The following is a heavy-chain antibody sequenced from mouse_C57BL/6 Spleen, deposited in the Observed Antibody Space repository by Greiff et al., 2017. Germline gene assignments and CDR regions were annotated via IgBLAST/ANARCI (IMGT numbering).Heavy chain of an antibody. CDR1: GYAFSRSW. Sequence: QVQLQQSGPELVKPGASVKISCKASGYAFSRSWMNWVKQRLGKGLEWIGRIYPGDGDTNYNGKFKGKATLTVDKSSSTAYMQLSSLTSEDSAVYCCARSPSEYYGSSYGFAYWGQGTLVTVSA. V-gene: IGHV1-82*01. J-gene: IGHJ3*01. CDR3: ARSPSEYYGSSYGFAY. CDR2: IYPGDGDT. D-gene: IGHD1-1*01.